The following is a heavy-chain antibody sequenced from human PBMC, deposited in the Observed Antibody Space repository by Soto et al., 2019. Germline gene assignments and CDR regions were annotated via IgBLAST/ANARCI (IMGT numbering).Heavy chain of an antibody. Sequence: QVQLQESGPALVRPSDSLSLMCSVSGVPITTFYWSWIRQAPGKGLEYIGYIYYGGSTHYNPALKSRVTISVDTAINEFSLKLTSVTAADTAAYYCARGQLLHYQYGLDVWGQGTTVIV. D-gene: IGHD3-10*01. J-gene: IGHJ6*02. CDR2: IYYGGST. CDR1: GVPITTFY. CDR3: ARGQLLHYQYGLDV. V-gene: IGHV4-59*07.